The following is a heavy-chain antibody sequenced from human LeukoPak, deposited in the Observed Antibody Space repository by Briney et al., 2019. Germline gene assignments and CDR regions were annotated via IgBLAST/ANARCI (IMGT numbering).Heavy chain of an antibody. V-gene: IGHV1-69*06. Sequence: GASVKVSCKASGGTFSSYATSWVRQAPGQGLEWMGGIIPIFGTANYAQKFQGRVTITADKSTSTAYMELSSLRSEDTAVYYCARGVEAAAGTIYFDYWGQGTLVTVSS. CDR2: IIPIFGTA. CDR1: GGTFSSYA. CDR3: ARGVEAAAGTIYFDY. D-gene: IGHD6-13*01. J-gene: IGHJ4*02.